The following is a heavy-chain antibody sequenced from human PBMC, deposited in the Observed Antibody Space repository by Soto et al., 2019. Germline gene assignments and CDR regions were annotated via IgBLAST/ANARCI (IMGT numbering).Heavy chain of an antibody. J-gene: IGHJ6*02. V-gene: IGHV3-30*18. CDR2: ISYDGSNK. Sequence: GGSLRLSCAASGFTFSSYGMHWVRQAPGKGLEWVAVISYDGSNKYYADSVKGRFTISRDNSKNTLYLQMNSLRAEDTAVYYCAKDQGAIVLMVYATLAYGMDGWGQGTTVTVSS. CDR1: GFTFSSYG. D-gene: IGHD2-8*01. CDR3: AKDQGAIVLMVYATLAYGMDG.